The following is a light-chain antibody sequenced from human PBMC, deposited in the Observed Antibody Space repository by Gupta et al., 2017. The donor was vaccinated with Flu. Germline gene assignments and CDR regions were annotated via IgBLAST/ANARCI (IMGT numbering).Light chain of an antibody. J-gene: IGLJ3*02. CDR3: AEWDDSMNGLV. V-gene: IGLV1-44*01. CDR2: SNN. Sequence: QSVLTQPPSVSGTPGQRVTISCSGSGSNIGSDSVNWYQQLPGTATKLLIFSNNQRPSGVPARFSGSKSGTYASPATSGLPSEDEADYYCAEWDDSMNGLVFGGGTKLTVL. CDR1: GSNIGSDS.